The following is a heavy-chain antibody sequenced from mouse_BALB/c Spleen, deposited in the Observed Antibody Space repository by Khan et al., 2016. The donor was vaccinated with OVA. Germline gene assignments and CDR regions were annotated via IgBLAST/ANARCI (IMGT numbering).Heavy chain of an antibody. V-gene: IGHV1S137*01. CDR3: VRGGKFAY. CDR2: ISTNYGAA. D-gene: IGHD1-1*02. Sequence: VQLQASGAELVRPGVSVKISCRASGYTFTDYAMHWVKQRHAKSLEWIGVISTNYGAADYNQKFQGKASMTVDRSSSTVYMELARLTSEDSAIYYCVRGGKFAYWGQGTLVTVSA. J-gene: IGHJ3*01. CDR1: GYTFTDYA.